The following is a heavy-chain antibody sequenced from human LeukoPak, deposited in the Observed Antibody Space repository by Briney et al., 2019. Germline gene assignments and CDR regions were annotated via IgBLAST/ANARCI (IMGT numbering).Heavy chain of an antibody. CDR3: ARVPLHLTAMVLLQWFDP. Sequence: ASVKVSCKASGYTFTSYGISWVRQAPGQGLEWMGWISAYNGNTNYAQKLQGRVTMTTDTSTSTAYMELRSLRSDDTAVYYCARVPLHLTAMVLLQWFDPWGQGTLVTVSS. CDR2: ISAYNGNT. V-gene: IGHV1-18*01. J-gene: IGHJ5*02. D-gene: IGHD5-18*01. CDR1: GYTFTSYG.